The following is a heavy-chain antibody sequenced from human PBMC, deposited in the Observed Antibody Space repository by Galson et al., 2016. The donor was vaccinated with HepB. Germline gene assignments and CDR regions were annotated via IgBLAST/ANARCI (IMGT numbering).Heavy chain of an antibody. J-gene: IGHJ4*02. Sequence: QSGAEVKAPGESLKISCQGSGYRLHTHWIAWVRQMPGKGLEWMGMVFPNDASTRYSPSLQGQVTISADKSLSAAYLQWSSLRASDSAMYYCARQTSEGSFDYWGQGTLVSVSS. CDR1: GYRLHTHW. D-gene: IGHD3-10*01. CDR3: ARQTSEGSFDY. V-gene: IGHV5-51*01. CDR2: VFPNDAST.